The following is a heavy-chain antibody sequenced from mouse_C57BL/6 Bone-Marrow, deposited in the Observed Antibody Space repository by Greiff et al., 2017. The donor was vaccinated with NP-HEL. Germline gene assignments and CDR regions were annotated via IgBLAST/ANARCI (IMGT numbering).Heavy chain of an antibody. J-gene: IGHJ2*01. CDR3: ARTDYSKPLRYY. D-gene: IGHD2-5*01. CDR1: GYTFTSYG. Sequence: VKLQESGAELARPGASVKLSCKASGYTFTSYGISWVKQRTGQGLEWIGEIYPRSGNTYYNEKFKGKATLTADKSSSTAYMELRSLTSEDSAVYFCARTDYSKPLRYYWGQGTTLTVSS. CDR2: IYPRSGNT. V-gene: IGHV1-81*01.